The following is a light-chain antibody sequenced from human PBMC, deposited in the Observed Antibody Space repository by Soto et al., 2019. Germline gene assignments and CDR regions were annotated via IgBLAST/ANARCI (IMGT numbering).Light chain of an antibody. CDR3: SSYTSSSPYV. V-gene: IGLV2-14*01. Sequence: QSVLTQPASVSGSPEQSITISCTGTSSDVGGYNYVSWYQQHPGKAPKLMIYEVSNRPSGVSNRFSGSKSGNTASLTISGLQAEDEADYYCSSYTSSSPYVFGTGTKLTVL. CDR2: EVS. CDR1: SSDVGGYNY. J-gene: IGLJ1*01.